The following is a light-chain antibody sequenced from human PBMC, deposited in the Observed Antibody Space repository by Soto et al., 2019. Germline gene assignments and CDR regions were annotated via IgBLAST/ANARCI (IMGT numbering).Light chain of an antibody. CDR2: VGD. CDR3: SSFARSTTFYV. J-gene: IGLJ1*01. Sequence: QSVLTQPASVCGSPGQSITISCSGTSSDVGSSNLVSWYQQHPGKAPKLIIFVGDRRPSGVSGRFSGSKSGNTASLTISGLQAEDEADYYCSSFARSTTFYVFGTGTKVTV. V-gene: IGLV2-23*01. CDR1: SSDVGSSNL.